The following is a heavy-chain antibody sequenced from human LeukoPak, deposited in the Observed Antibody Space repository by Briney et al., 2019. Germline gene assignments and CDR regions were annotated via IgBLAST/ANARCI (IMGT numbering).Heavy chain of an antibody. D-gene: IGHD6-19*01. V-gene: IGHV3-7*01. CDR2: IKQDGSEK. Sequence: GGSLRLSCAASGFTFSADWMAWVRQAPGKGLEWVANIKQDGSEKYYVASVKGRFTISRDNSKNSLYLQMNSLRADDTAIYYCTRHYGWSNYNWGQGTLVTVSS. CDR1: GFTFSADW. CDR3: TRHYGWSNYN. J-gene: IGHJ4*02.